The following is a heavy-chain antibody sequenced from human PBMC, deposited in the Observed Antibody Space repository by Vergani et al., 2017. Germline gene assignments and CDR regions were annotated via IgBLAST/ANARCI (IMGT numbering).Heavy chain of an antibody. CDR3: TRDRRDDSYAYFDY. V-gene: IGHV3-49*05. J-gene: IGHJ4*02. CDR2: IWSKPYGGTT. D-gene: IGHD3-16*01. CDR1: GFSFSYHY. Sequence: VQLVESGGGLVKPGGSLRLSCAASGFSFSYHYMTWIRPAPGKGLEWVAFIWSKPYGGTTEYAASVKGRFTISRDDSKSIAYLQMSSLKAEDTAVYYCTRDRRDDSYAYFDYWGQGTLVTVSP.